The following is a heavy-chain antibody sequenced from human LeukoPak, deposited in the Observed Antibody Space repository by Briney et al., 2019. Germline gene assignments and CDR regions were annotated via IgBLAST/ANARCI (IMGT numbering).Heavy chain of an antibody. CDR3: ATRDGYNHGFDY. Sequence: PSETLSLTCTVSGGSISSSSYYWGWIRQPPGKGLEWIGSIYYSGSTYYNPSLKSRVTISVDTSKNQFSLKLSSVTAADTAVYFCATRDGYNHGFDYWGQGTLVTVSS. CDR1: GGSISSSSYY. V-gene: IGHV4-39*07. J-gene: IGHJ4*02. CDR2: IYYSGST. D-gene: IGHD5-24*01.